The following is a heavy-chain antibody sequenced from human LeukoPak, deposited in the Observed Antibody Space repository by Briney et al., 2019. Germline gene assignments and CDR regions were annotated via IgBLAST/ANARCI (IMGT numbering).Heavy chain of an antibody. D-gene: IGHD2-2*01. CDR1: GGSISSGSYY. CDR2: IYTSGST. CDR3: ARLYCTTTNCYVVYYFNY. J-gene: IGHJ4*02. Sequence: PSETLSLTCTVSGGSISSGSYYWSWIRQPAGKGLEWIGRIYTSGSTYYNPSLKSRVTISVDTSKNQFSLRLSSVTAADTAVYYCARLYCTTTNCYVVYYFNYWGQGTLVTVSS. V-gene: IGHV4-61*02.